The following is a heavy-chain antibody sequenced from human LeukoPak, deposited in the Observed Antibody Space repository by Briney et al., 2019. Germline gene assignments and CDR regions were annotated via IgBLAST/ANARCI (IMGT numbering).Heavy chain of an antibody. J-gene: IGHJ3*02. CDR1: GFTFSSYW. CDR3: AKGSVFGTFDI. CDR2: INGGGGST. D-gene: IGHD3-16*01. Sequence: PGGSLRLSCAASGFTFSSYWMSWVRQAPGKGLEWVSSINGGGGSTYYADSVKGRFTISRDNSKNALYLQMNSLRAEDTAVFYCAKGSVFGTFDIWGQGTMVTVSS. V-gene: IGHV3-23*01.